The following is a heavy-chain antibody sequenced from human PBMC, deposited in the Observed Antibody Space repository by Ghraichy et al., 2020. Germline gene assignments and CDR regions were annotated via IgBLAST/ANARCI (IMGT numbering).Heavy chain of an antibody. V-gene: IGHV3-23*01. CDR1: GFTFSGYA. CDR3: AKALYGGLDY. J-gene: IGHJ4*02. D-gene: IGHD4-23*01. CDR2: ISGSGGST. Sequence: GESLRLSCAASGFTFSGYAMSWVRQAPGKGLKWVSGISGSGGSTNYADSVKGRFTISRDNSKNTLFLQMNSLRAEDTAVYSCAKALYGGLDYWGQGTLVTVSS.